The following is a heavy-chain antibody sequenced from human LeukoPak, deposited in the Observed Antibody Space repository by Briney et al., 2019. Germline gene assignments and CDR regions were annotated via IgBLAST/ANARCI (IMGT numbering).Heavy chain of an antibody. Sequence: PSETLSLTCTVSGDTIRSHYWTWIRQTPEKGLEWIGYISHSGTTNYNPSLKSRFTISVDTSKNQFSLKLSSVTAADTAVYYCARVIYDYAREAYYYYYMDVWGKGTTVTISS. J-gene: IGHJ6*03. CDR1: GDTIRSHY. D-gene: IGHD3-16*01. CDR3: ARVIYDYAREAYYYYYMDV. CDR2: ISHSGTT. V-gene: IGHV4-59*11.